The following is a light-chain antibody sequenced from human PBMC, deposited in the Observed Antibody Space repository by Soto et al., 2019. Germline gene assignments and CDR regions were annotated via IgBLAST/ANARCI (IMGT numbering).Light chain of an antibody. V-gene: IGKV3-15*01. Sequence: EIVMTQSPATLSVSPGEGATLSCRASQSISSNLAWYQQKPGQAPRLVIFRASSRAKGVPARFSASGSGTEFTLTISGLQSEDFAVYYCQHYNNWPPAWTFGQGTKVDIK. CDR3: QHYNNWPPAWT. CDR2: RAS. J-gene: IGKJ1*01. CDR1: QSISSN.